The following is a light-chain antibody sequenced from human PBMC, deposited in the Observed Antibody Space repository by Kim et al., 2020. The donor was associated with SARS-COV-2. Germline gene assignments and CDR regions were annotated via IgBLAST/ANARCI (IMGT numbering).Light chain of an antibody. V-gene: IGKV3-20*01. CDR2: GAS. CDR3: QQYGSSPFI. J-gene: IGKJ3*01. Sequence: SPGERTTLSCRAGQSVVSNYLAWFQQRPGQAPKLLIYGASSRATGIPDRFSGSGSGTDFTLTISRLEPEDFAVYYCQQYGSSPFIFGPGTKVDIK. CDR1: QSVVSNY.